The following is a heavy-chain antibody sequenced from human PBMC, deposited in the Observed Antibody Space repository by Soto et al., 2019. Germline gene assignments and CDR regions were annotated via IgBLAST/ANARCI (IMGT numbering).Heavy chain of an antibody. J-gene: IGHJ4*02. Sequence: SETLSLTCTVSGDSISSSSYYWGWIRQPPGKGLEWIGIINYLGSTYYSPSLESRVTISVDTSKNQFSVKLSSVTAADTAVYYRARHRPSRYYVTSGYFPDFWGQGALVTVSS. V-gene: IGHV4-39*01. CDR2: INYLGST. CDR1: GDSISSSSYY. D-gene: IGHD3-22*01. CDR3: ARHRPSRYYVTSGYFPDF.